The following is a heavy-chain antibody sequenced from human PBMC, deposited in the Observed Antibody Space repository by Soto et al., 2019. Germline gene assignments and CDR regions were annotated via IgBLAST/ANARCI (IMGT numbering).Heavy chain of an antibody. D-gene: IGHD1-26*01. V-gene: IGHV3-7*01. CDR2: IKQDGSEK. Sequence: GGSLRLSSAATGYTVSSYWMTWVRQAPGKGLEWVANIKQDGSEKYYVDSVKGRFTISRDSAKNSSFLQMNSLRSEDTGVYYCARVRGRGFTYYPPGIDVWGQGTTVTVYS. CDR1: GYTVSSYW. CDR3: ARVRGRGFTYYPPGIDV. J-gene: IGHJ6*02.